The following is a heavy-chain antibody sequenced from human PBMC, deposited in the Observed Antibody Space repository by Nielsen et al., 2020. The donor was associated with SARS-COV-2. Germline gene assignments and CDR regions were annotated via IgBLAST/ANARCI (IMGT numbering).Heavy chain of an antibody. J-gene: IGHJ4*02. CDR3: ARPTGDAYNSFDY. D-gene: IGHD5-24*01. CDR1: GYSFTNHW. V-gene: IGHV5-51*01. CDR2: IYPDDSET. Sequence: GESLKISCRGHGYSFTNHWIGWVRQMPGKGLEWIGIIYPDDSETRDNPSFQGQVTISVDKSISTAYLQWSSLKASDTAMYYCARPTGDAYNSFDYWGQGTLVTVSS.